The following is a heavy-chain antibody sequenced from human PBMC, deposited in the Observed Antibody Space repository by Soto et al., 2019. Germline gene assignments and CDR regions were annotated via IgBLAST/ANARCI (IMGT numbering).Heavy chain of an antibody. CDR1: GGSISSYY. J-gene: IGHJ4*02. CDR2: IYYSGST. D-gene: IGHD1-1*01. CDR3: ARHLRRDGYNYYFDY. Sequence: SETLSLTCTVSGGSISSYYWSWIRQPPGKGLEWIGYIYYSGSTNYNPSLKSRVTMSVDTSNNQFSLRLSSVTAADTAVYYCARHLRRDGYNYYFDYWGQGTLVTVS. V-gene: IGHV4-59*08.